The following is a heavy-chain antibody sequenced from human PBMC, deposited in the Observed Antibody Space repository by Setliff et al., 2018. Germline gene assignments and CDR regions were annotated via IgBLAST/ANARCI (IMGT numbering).Heavy chain of an antibody. Sequence: GESLKISCQCSGYSSSNYWIGWVRQMPGKGLEWVGIIYLGDSDTRYSPSFQGQVTISADRSIHTAYLRWSSLKASDTAIFYCARHPYYDSSGYYSYFDYWGQGALVTVSS. D-gene: IGHD3-22*01. J-gene: IGHJ4*02. CDR2: IYLGDSDT. V-gene: IGHV5-51*01. CDR1: GYSSSNYW. CDR3: ARHPYYDSSGYYSYFDY.